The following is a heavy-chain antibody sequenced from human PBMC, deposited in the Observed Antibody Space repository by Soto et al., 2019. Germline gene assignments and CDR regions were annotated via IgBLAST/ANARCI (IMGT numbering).Heavy chain of an antibody. V-gene: IGHV1-8*01. Sequence: QVQLVKSGAEVKKPGASVKVSCKASGYTFTSYDINWVRQATGQGIEWMGWMNPNSGNTGYAQKLQGRVTMTRNTFVSTAYMELMSRRSEDMSVSYCARERRGSYYGWGQGTLVTGSS. CDR3: ARERRGSYYG. J-gene: IGHJ4*02. D-gene: IGHD1-26*01. CDR2: MNPNSGNT. CDR1: GYTFTSYD.